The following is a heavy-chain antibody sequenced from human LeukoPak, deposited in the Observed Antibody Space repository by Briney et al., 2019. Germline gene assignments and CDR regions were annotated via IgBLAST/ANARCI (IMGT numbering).Heavy chain of an antibody. CDR3: ARGWNYAFRFDY. Sequence: GGSLRLSCAASGFTFSDYWMTWVRQAPGKGLEWVAHIKQDGSERYYGDSVKGRFTISRDNTKNLVYLQMNSLGAEDTAVYCCARGWNYAFRFDYWGQGTLVTVSS. CDR2: IKQDGSER. CDR1: GFTFSDYW. J-gene: IGHJ4*02. V-gene: IGHV3-7*01. D-gene: IGHD1-7*01.